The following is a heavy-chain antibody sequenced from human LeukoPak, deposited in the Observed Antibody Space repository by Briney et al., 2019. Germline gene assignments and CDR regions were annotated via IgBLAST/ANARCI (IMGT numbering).Heavy chain of an antibody. Sequence: GGSLRLSCAASGFTFSSYSMNWVRQAPGKGLEWVSSISSSSSYIYYADSVKGRFTISRDNAKSSLYLQMNSLRAEDTAVYYCARALGGRSGYYKSTFDIWGQGTMVTVSS. V-gene: IGHV3-21*01. D-gene: IGHD3-22*01. CDR1: GFTFSSYS. J-gene: IGHJ3*02. CDR3: ARALGGRSGYYKSTFDI. CDR2: ISSSSSYI.